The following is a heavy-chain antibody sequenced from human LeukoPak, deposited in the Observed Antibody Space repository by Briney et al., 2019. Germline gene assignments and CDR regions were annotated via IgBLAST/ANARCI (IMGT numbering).Heavy chain of an antibody. V-gene: IGHV3-30*03. CDR2: ISHEGSQT. Sequence: GGSLRLSCAASGFSFGSYGIHWVRQAPGKGLEWVAVISHEGSQTYYADSVRGRFTISRDNSKNMVYLQMNSLRAGDTAVYYCARTREQWQVLDYWGQGTLVTVSS. CDR1: GFSFGSYG. J-gene: IGHJ4*02. D-gene: IGHD6-19*01. CDR3: ARTREQWQVLDY.